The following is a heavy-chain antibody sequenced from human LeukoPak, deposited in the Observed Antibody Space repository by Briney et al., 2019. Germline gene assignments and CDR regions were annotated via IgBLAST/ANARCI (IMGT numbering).Heavy chain of an antibody. J-gene: IGHJ4*02. CDR3: ANDRDWNYFQPAFDY. CDR1: GFTFSSYA. D-gene: IGHD1-7*01. CDR2: ISGSGGST. Sequence: GGSLRLSCAASGFTFSSYAMSWVRQAPGKGLEWVSAISGSGGSTYYADSVKGRFTISRDNSKNTLYLQMNSLRAEDTAVYYCANDRDWNYFQPAFDYWGQGTLVTVSS. V-gene: IGHV3-23*01.